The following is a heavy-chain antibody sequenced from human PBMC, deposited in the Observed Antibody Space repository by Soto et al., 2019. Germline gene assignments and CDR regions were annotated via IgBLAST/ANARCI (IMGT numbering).Heavy chain of an antibody. V-gene: IGHV1-69*04. D-gene: IGHD2-21*02. J-gene: IGHJ4*02. Sequence: SVKVSCKASGYTFTSYGISWVRQAPGQGLEWMGRIIPILGIANYAQKFQGRVTITRDKSTSTAYMELGSLRSEDTAVYYCARSIVVVTALDYWGQGTLVTVSS. CDR2: IIPILGIA. CDR1: GYTFTSYG. CDR3: ARSIVVVTALDY.